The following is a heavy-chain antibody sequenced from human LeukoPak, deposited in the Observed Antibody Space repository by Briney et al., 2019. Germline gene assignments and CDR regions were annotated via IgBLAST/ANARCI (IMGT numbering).Heavy chain of an antibody. J-gene: IGHJ6*02. V-gene: IGHV4-34*01. CDR3: AGEPSDYFYYGMDV. CDR1: GGSFSGYY. CDR2: INHSGST. D-gene: IGHD1-26*01. Sequence: SETLSLTCAVYGGSFSGYYWSWIRQPPGKGLEWIGEINHSGSTNYNPSLESRVTISVDTSKNQFSLKLSSVTAADTAVYYCAGEPSDYFYYGMDVWGQGTTVTVSS.